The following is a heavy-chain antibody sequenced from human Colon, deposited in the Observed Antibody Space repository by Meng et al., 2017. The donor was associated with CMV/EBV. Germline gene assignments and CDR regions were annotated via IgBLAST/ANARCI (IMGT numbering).Heavy chain of an antibody. CDR3: ARSTVSRSYYFYGMDV. D-gene: IGHD4-11*01. CDR2: IIPIFYTA. Sequence: SVTVSCQASGGNFKNYGSSWVRQAPGQGLEWMGGIIPIFYTANYAKRYQGRVTITADDLTSTAYMELNSLRSEDTAVYYCARSTVSRSYYFYGMDVWGQGTTVTVSS. CDR1: GGNFKNYG. V-gene: IGHV1-69*13. J-gene: IGHJ6*02.